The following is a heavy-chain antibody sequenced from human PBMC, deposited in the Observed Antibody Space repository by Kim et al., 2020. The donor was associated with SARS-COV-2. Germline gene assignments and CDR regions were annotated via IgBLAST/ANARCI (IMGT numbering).Heavy chain of an antibody. Sequence: GYAQKFQGRVTMTRNTSISTAYMELSSLRSEDTAVYYCASRHYYYYGMDVWGQGTTVTVSS. V-gene: IGHV1-8*01. J-gene: IGHJ6*02. CDR3: ASRHYYYYGMDV.